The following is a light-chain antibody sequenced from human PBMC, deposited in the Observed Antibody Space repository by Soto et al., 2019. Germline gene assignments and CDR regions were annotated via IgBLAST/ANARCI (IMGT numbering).Light chain of an antibody. J-gene: IGKJ2*01. CDR2: DAS. CDR1: QSVGSN. CDR3: QQYNSLYT. V-gene: IGKV3D-15*01. Sequence: ERVMTQSPATLSVSPGERATLYCRASQSVGSNLAWYQQKPGQAPRLLIYDASNRATGIPARFSGSGSGTDFTLTISSLQPDDSATYYCQQYNSLYTFGQGTKVDIK.